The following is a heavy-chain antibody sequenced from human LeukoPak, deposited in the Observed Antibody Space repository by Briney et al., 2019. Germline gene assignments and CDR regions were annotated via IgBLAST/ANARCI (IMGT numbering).Heavy chain of an antibody. D-gene: IGHD3-16*02. Sequence: PSETLSLTCTVSGGSISSYYWSWIRQPPGKGLEWIGYIYYSGSTNYNPSLKSRVTISVDTSKNQFSLKLSSVTAADTAVYYCARAGPNKYTFGGVIAKYYFDYWGQGTLVTVSS. CDR1: GGSISSYY. V-gene: IGHV4-59*01. CDR2: IYYSGST. J-gene: IGHJ4*02. CDR3: ARAGPNKYTFGGVIAKYYFDY.